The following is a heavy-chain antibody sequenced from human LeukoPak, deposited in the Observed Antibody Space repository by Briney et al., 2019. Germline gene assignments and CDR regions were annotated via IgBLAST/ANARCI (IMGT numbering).Heavy chain of an antibody. D-gene: IGHD1-26*01. Sequence: ASVKVSCKASGHTFTGYYMHWVRQAPGQGLEWMGWINPNSGGTNHAQKFQGRVTMTRDTSISTAYMELSRLRSDDTAVYYCARGVKVGATTPYYFDYWGQGTLVTVSS. V-gene: IGHV1-2*02. CDR3: ARGVKVGATTPYYFDY. CDR1: GHTFTGYY. CDR2: INPNSGGT. J-gene: IGHJ4*02.